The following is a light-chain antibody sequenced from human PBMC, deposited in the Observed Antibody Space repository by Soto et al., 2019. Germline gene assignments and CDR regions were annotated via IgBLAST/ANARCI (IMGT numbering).Light chain of an antibody. Sequence: QSALTQPASVSGSPGQSITISCTGTSSDFGAYNYVSWYQQYPGKVPKLLIYNVSNRPSGVSNRFSGSKSGNTASLTISGLQAEDEADYFCTSYKSGSLYVFGTGTKVTVL. J-gene: IGLJ1*01. CDR1: SSDFGAYNY. CDR2: NVS. V-gene: IGLV2-14*01. CDR3: TSYKSGSLYV.